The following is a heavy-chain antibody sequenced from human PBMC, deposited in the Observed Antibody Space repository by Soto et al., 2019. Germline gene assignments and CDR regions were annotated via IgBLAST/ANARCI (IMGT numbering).Heavy chain of an antibody. D-gene: IGHD4-17*01. CDR1: GFTFDDYA. CDR3: AKDGIYGDYVFDY. CDR2: ISWNSGSI. J-gene: IGHJ4*02. Sequence: EVQLVESGGGLVQPGRSLRLSCAASGFTFDDYAMHWVRQAPGKGLEWVSGISWNSGSIGYADSVKGRFTISRDNAKNSLYLQMNSLRAEDTALYYCAKDGIYGDYVFDYWGQGTLVTVSS. V-gene: IGHV3-9*01.